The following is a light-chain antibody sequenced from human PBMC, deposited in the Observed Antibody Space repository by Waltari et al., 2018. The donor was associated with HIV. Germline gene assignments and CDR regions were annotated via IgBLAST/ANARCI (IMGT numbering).Light chain of an antibody. CDR2: EVN. J-gene: IGLJ2*01. V-gene: IGLV2-11*01. CDR3: CSYTGTYTFV. Sequence: QSALTQPRSVSGSPGRYVTISCSGASSTAGGYNYVSCYKQHPGKAPKVMMYEVNKRPSGVPDRFSGSKSGNTASLTISGLQAEDEADYYCCSYTGTYTFVFGGGTKLTVL. CDR1: SSTAGGYNY.